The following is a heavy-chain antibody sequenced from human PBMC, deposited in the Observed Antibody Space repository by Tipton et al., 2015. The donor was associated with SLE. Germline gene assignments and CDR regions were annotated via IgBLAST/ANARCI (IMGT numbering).Heavy chain of an antibody. CDR3: AREEFGDAFDI. CDR1: GGSFSGYY. Sequence: TLSLTCAVYGGSFSGYYWSWIRQPPGKGLEWIGYIYYSGSTYYNPSLKSRVTISVDTSKNQFSLKLSSVTAADTAVYYCAREEFGDAFDIWGQGTMATVSS. CDR2: IYYSGST. J-gene: IGHJ3*02. V-gene: IGHV4-30-4*08. D-gene: IGHD3-10*01.